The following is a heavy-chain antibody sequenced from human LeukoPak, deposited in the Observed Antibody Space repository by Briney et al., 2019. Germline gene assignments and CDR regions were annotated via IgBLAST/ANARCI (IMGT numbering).Heavy chain of an antibody. J-gene: IGHJ3*02. CDR2: INSDGSST. V-gene: IGHV3-74*01. CDR3: ARGLTIFGVVNDAFDI. D-gene: IGHD3-3*01. Sequence: GGSLRLSCAASGFTFSSYWMHWVRQAPGKGLVWDSLINSDGSSTIYADSVKGRFTISRDNVKNTLNLQMNSLRAEDTAVYYCARGLTIFGVVNDAFDIWGQGTMVTVSS. CDR1: GFTFSSYW.